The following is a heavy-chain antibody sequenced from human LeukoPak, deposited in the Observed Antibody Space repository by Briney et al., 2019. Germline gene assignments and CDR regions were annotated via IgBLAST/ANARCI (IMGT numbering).Heavy chain of an antibody. J-gene: IGHJ4*02. V-gene: IGHV3-15*01. CDR1: GFTFDDYG. D-gene: IGHD6-19*01. CDR3: TTALSQYSSGWYGNYFDY. Sequence: GGSLRLSCAASGFTFDDYGMSWVRQAPGKGLEWVGRIKSKTDGGTTDYAAPVKGRFTISRDDSKNTLYLQMNSLKTEDTAVYYCTTALSQYSSGWYGNYFDYWGQGTLVTVSS. CDR2: IKSKTDGGTT.